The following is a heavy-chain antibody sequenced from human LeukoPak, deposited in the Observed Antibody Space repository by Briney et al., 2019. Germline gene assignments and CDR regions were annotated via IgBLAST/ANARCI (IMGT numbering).Heavy chain of an antibody. CDR3: ARDQFGELVVCTFHI. V-gene: IGHV3-30-3*01. CDR2: ISHDGSNK. CDR1: GLTFSSYA. J-gene: IGHJ3*02. D-gene: IGHD3-10*01. Sequence: LSGGSLRLSCAASGLTFSSYAMHWVRQAPGKGLEWVAVISHDGSNKYYADSVKGRFTISRDNSKNTLYLQMNSLRAEDTAVYYCARDQFGELVVCTFHIWGQGTMVTVSS.